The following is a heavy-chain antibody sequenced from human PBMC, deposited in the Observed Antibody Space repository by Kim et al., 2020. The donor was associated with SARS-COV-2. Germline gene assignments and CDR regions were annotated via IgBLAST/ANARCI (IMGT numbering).Heavy chain of an antibody. J-gene: IGHJ5*02. CDR2: INPNSGGT. CDR1: GYTFTGYY. CDR3: ATNQGTYYYDNGWFDP. V-gene: IGHV1-2*06. D-gene: IGHD3-22*01. Sequence: ASAKVSCKASGYTFTGYYMHWVRQAPGQGLEWMGRINPNSGGTNYAQKFQGRVTMTRDTSISTAYMELSRLRSDDTAVYYCATNQGTYYYDNGWFDPWGQGTLVTVSS.